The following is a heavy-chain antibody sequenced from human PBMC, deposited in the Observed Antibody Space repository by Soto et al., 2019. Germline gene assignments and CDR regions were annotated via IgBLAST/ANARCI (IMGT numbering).Heavy chain of an antibody. CDR1: GFTFSSYG. CDR3: AKDPSSGWVGHFDY. D-gene: IGHD6-19*01. Sequence: GSLRLSCAASGFTFSSYGMHWVRQAPGKGLGWVAVISYDGSNKYYADSVKGRFTISRDNSKNTLYLQMNSLRAEDTAVYYCAKDPSSGWVGHFDYWGQGTLVTVSS. J-gene: IGHJ4*02. V-gene: IGHV3-30*18. CDR2: ISYDGSNK.